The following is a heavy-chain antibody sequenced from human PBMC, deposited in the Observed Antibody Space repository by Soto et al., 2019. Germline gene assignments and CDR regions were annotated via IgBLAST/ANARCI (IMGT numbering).Heavy chain of an antibody. CDR3: ARNRIRVWFGELSYFDP. Sequence: SETLSLTCAVYGGSFSGYYWSWIRQPPGKGLEWIGEINHSGSTNYNPSLKSRVTISVDTSKNQFSLKLSSVTAADTAVYYCARNRIRVWFGELSYFDPWGQGTLVTVSS. D-gene: IGHD3-10*01. CDR2: INHSGST. J-gene: IGHJ5*02. V-gene: IGHV4-34*01. CDR1: GGSFSGYY.